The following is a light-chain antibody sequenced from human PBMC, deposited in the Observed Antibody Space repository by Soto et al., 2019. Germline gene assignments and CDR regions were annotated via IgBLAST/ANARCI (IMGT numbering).Light chain of an antibody. CDR1: QRSYNF. V-gene: IGKV1-39*01. CDR2: ATS. Sequence: DIQMTQSPSSLSASIGDRVTITCRASQRSYNFLNWYQQKPGKAPNLLIYATSSLQSGVPSRFSGSGSGTDFTLTISSLQPEDSATYSCLKSHSSPWEFGQGPKVDIK. J-gene: IGKJ1*01. CDR3: LKSHSSPWE.